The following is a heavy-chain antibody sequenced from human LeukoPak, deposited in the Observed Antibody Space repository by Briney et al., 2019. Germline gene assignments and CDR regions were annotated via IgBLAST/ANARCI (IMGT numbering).Heavy chain of an antibody. CDR2: LNPSGGST. CDR3: ARDSQPSYDSSGYYYPGDC. D-gene: IGHD3-22*01. V-gene: IGHV1-46*01. Sequence: GASVKVSCKASGYTFTSYYMHWVRHAPGQGLECMAILNPSGGSTSYAQKFQGRVTITRDTSTSTVYMELSSVRSEDTAVYYCARDSQPSYDSSGYYYPGDCWGQGTLVTVSS. J-gene: IGHJ4*02. CDR1: GYTFTSYY.